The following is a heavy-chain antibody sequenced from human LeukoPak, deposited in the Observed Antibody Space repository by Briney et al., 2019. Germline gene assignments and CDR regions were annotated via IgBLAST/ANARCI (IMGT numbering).Heavy chain of an antibody. CDR2: IYYSGST. CDR3: AREGEHGQNWFDP. J-gene: IGHJ5*02. D-gene: IGHD1/OR15-1a*01. V-gene: IGHV4-39*07. CDR1: GGSISSSSYY. Sequence: SETLSLTCTVSGGSISSSSYYWGWIRQPPGKGLEWIGSIYYSGSTYYNPSLKSRVTITVDTSKNQFSLKLSSVTAADTAVYYCAREGEHGQNWFDPWGQGTLVTVSS.